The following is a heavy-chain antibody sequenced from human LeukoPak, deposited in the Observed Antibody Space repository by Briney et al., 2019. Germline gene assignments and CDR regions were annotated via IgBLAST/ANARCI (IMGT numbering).Heavy chain of an antibody. D-gene: IGHD3-22*01. J-gene: IGHJ1*01. CDR3: ARVAYYYDSSGYNEYFQH. CDR2: IYTSGST. Sequence: SETLSLTCTVSGGSISSGSYYWSWIRQPAGKGLEWIGRIYTSGSTNYNPSLKSRVTISVDTSKNQFSPKLSSVTAADTAVYYCARVAYYYDSSGYNEYFQHWGQGTLVTVSS. V-gene: IGHV4-61*02. CDR1: GGSISSGSYY.